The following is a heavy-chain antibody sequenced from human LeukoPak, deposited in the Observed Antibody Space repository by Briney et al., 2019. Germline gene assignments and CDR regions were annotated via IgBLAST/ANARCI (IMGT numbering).Heavy chain of an antibody. Sequence: SETLSLTCTVSGGSISSYYWSWIRQPSGKGLEWIGSIYYSGSTYYNPSLKSRVTISVDTSKNQFSLKLSSVTAADTAVYYCARDGNYDVLTGYYRGRGFNYWGQGTLVTVSS. V-gene: IGHV4-59*12. CDR3: ARDGNYDVLTGYYRGRGFNY. J-gene: IGHJ4*02. D-gene: IGHD3-9*01. CDR2: IYYSGST. CDR1: GGSISSYY.